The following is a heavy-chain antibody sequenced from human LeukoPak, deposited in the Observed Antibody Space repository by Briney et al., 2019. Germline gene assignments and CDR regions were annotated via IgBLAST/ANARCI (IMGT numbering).Heavy chain of an antibody. CDR1: GFTFSSYG. CDR2: IRYDGSNK. D-gene: IGHD3-9*01. V-gene: IGHV3-30*02. J-gene: IGHJ4*02. CDR3: AKGLYYDILTGYSN. Sequence: GGSLRLSCAASGFTFSSYGMHWVRQAPGKGLEWVAFIRYDGSNKYYADSVKGRFTISRDNSKNTLYLQMNSLRAEDTAVYYCAKGLYYDILTGYSNWGQGTLVTVSS.